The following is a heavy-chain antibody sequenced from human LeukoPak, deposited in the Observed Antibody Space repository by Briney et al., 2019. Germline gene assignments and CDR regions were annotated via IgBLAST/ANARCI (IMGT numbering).Heavy chain of an antibody. J-gene: IGHJ4*02. D-gene: IGHD5-12*01. CDR2: IWYDGSNK. V-gene: IGHV3-33*06. Sequence: GGSLRLSCAASGFTFSSYGMHWVRQAPGKGLEWVAVIWYDGSNKYYADSVKGRFTISRDNSKNTLYLKMNSLRAEDTAVYYCAKGDIVATTPDYWGQGTLVTVSS. CDR3: AKGDIVATTPDY. CDR1: GFTFSSYG.